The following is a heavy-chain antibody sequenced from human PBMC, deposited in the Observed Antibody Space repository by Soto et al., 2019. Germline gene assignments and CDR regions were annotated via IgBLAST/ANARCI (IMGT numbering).Heavy chain of an antibody. CDR3: ARENKGNWNYVRRVPDAFDI. Sequence: QVQLVQSGAEVKKPGASVKVSCKASGYTFTGYYMHWVRQAPGQGLEWMGWINPNSGGTNYAQKFQGWGTMTRDTSISTAYMELSRLRSDDTAVYYCARENKGNWNYVRRVPDAFDIWGQGTMVTVSS. V-gene: IGHV1-2*04. CDR2: INPNSGGT. CDR1: GYTFTGYY. D-gene: IGHD1-7*01. J-gene: IGHJ3*02.